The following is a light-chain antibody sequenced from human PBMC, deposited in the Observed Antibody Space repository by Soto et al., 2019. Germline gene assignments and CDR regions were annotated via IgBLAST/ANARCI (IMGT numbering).Light chain of an antibody. CDR2: AAS. J-gene: IGKJ5*01. CDR1: QDISNY. CDR3: QQLNSYPIT. Sequence: DIQLTQSPSFLSASVGDRVTLTCRASQDISNYLAWYQQKPGKAPKLLIYAASTLQSGVPSRFSGSGSGTEFTLTISSLQPEDFATYNCQQLNSYPITFGQGTRLEIK. V-gene: IGKV1-9*01.